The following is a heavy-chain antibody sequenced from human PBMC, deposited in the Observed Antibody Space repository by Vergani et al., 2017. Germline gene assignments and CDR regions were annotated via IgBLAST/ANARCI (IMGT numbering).Heavy chain of an antibody. CDR1: GGSINPISSF. D-gene: IGHD3-10*01. J-gene: IGHJ2*01. CDR3: ARGRVDNWYFDL. CDR2: INYVGRT. V-gene: IGHV4-39*01. Sequence: QLQLQESGPGLVKPSETLSLICTVSGGSINPISSFWGWFRQSPGKGREWIGSINYVGRTYYIPSLQSRATVFVDTSKNQFSLNLASVTAADTAVYYCARGRVDNWYFDLWGHGTLVTVSS.